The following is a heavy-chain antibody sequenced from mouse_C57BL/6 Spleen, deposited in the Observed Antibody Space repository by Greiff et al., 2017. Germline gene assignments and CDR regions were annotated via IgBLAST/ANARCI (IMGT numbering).Heavy chain of an antibody. CDR2: ILPGSGST. D-gene: IGHD1-1*01. CDR3: ARVVEYYLDY. CDR1: GYTFTGYW. Sequence: QVQLKESGAELMKPGASVKLSCKATGYTFTGYWIEWVKQRPGHGLEWIGEILPGSGSTNYNEKLKDKATFTANPYSNTAYMQLSSLTTEYSAIYDWARVVEYYLDYWGQGTTRTVSS. V-gene: IGHV1-9*01. J-gene: IGHJ2*01.